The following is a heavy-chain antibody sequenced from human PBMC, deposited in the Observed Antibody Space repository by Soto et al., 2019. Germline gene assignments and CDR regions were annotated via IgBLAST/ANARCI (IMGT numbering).Heavy chain of an antibody. CDR1: GFNVSSNS. J-gene: IGHJ5*01. CDR2: IHSDANT. Sequence: GGSLRLSCAASGFNVSSNSMIWVRQAPGKGLEWLSLIHSDANTKYADSVKGRFTISRDSFENTVYLQMNSLRAEDTAVYYCARHVWLESWGQGTLVTVSS. V-gene: IGHV3-53*01. CDR3: ARHVWLES.